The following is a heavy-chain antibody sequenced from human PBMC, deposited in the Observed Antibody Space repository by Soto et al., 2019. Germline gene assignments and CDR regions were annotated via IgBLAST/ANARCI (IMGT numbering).Heavy chain of an antibody. V-gene: IGHV1-46*01. Sequence: QVQLVQSGAEVKKPGASVKVSCKASGYTFTSYYMHWVRQAPGQGLERMGIINPSGGSTSYAQKFQGRVTMTRDTSTSTVYMELSSLRSEDTAVYYCARIYLAVAGTKAFDIWGQGTMVTVSS. D-gene: IGHD6-19*01. CDR2: INPSGGST. CDR3: ARIYLAVAGTKAFDI. J-gene: IGHJ3*02. CDR1: GYTFTSYY.